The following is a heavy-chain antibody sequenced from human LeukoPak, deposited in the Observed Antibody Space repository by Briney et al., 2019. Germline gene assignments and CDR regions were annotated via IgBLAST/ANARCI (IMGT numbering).Heavy chain of an antibody. CDR1: GFTFSSYS. J-gene: IGHJ4*02. V-gene: IGHV3-48*01. D-gene: IGHD3-3*01. Sequence: GGSLRLSCAASGFTFSSYSMNWVRQAPGKGLEWVSYISSSSSTIYYADSAKGRFTISRDNAKNSLYLQMNSLRAEDTAAYYCARVWSGYWGQGTLVTVSS. CDR3: ARVWSGY. CDR2: ISSSSSTI.